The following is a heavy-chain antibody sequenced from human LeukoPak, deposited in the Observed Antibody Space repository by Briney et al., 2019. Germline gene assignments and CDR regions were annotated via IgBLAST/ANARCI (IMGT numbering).Heavy chain of an antibody. D-gene: IGHD2-2*01. V-gene: IGHV4-34*01. CDR1: GGSFNGYY. J-gene: IGHJ5*02. CDR2: INHSGST. Sequence: PSETLSLTCAVYGGSFNGYYWSWIRQPPGKGLEWIGEINHSGSTNYNPSLKSRVTISVDTSKNQFSLKLSSVTAADTAVYYCATPIVVGGNRFDPWGQGTLVTVSS. CDR3: ATPIVVGGNRFDP.